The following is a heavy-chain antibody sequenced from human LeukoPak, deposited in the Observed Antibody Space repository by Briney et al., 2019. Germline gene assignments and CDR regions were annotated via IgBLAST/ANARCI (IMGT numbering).Heavy chain of an antibody. D-gene: IGHD6-13*01. CDR2: IYPGDSDT. Sequence: PGESLKISCKGSGYSFTSYWIGWVRQMPGKGLEWMVIIYPGDSDTRYSPSFQGQVTISVDKSINTAYLQWSSLKASDTAMYYCARPHIAAAGTETYYFDYWGQGTLVTVSS. CDR3: ARPHIAAAGTETYYFDY. CDR1: GYSFTSYW. J-gene: IGHJ4*02. V-gene: IGHV5-51*01.